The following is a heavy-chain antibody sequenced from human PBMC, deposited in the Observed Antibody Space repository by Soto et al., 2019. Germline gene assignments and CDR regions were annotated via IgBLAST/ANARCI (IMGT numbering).Heavy chain of an antibody. CDR2: INHSGST. Sequence: TSETLSLTCAFYGVSFSGYYWSWIRQPPGKGLEWIGEINHSGSTNYNPSLKSRVTISVDTSKNQFSLKLSSVTAADTAVYYCARTGIAAAGTPYNWFDPWGQGTLVTVSS. CDR1: GVSFSGYY. J-gene: IGHJ5*02. CDR3: ARTGIAAAGTPYNWFDP. V-gene: IGHV4-34*01. D-gene: IGHD6-13*01.